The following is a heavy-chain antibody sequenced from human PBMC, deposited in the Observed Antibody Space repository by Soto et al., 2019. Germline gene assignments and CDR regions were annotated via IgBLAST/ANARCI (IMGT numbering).Heavy chain of an antibody. J-gene: IGHJ6*02. V-gene: IGHV1-18*01. CDR3: ARGNTYYDFWSGPRDYYGMDV. D-gene: IGHD3-3*01. Sequence: GASVNVYCKASCYTFTSYVIICLLHSPGQGLEWMGWISAYNGNTNYAQKLQGRVTMTTDTSTSTAYMELRSLRSDDTAVYYCARGNTYYDFWSGPRDYYGMDVWGQGTTVTVS. CDR2: ISAYNGNT. CDR1: CYTFTSYV.